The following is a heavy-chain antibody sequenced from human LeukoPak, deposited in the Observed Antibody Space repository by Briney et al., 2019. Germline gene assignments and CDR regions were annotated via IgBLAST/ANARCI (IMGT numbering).Heavy chain of an antibody. CDR2: ITSSGSTI. CDR1: GFTFSNYG. V-gene: IGHV3-48*04. Sequence: GGSLRLSCAASGFTFSNYGMHWVRQAPGKGLEWVSYITSSGSTIYYADSVKGRFTISRDNAQNSLYLQMNSLRAEGTAIYYCARRVYGDYWGQGTLVTVSS. J-gene: IGHJ4*02. D-gene: IGHD5/OR15-5a*01. CDR3: ARRVYGDY.